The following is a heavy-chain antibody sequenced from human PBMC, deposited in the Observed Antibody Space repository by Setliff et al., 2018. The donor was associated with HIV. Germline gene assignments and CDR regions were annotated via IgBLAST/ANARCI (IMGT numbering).Heavy chain of an antibody. V-gene: IGHV1-69*01. CDR1: GGTFSSYA. J-gene: IGHJ6*02. D-gene: IGHD2-2*01. Sequence: VKVSCTASGGTFSSYAISWVRQAPGQGLEWMGGIIPIFGTANYAQKFQGRVTITADESTSTAYMKLSSLRSEDTAVYYCARDGCSSTSCYGVYYYYGMDVWGQGTTVTVSS. CDR2: IIPIFGTA. CDR3: ARDGCSSTSCYGVYYYYGMDV.